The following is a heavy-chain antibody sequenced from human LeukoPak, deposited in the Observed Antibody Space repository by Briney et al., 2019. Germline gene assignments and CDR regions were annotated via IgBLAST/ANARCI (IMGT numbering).Heavy chain of an antibody. V-gene: IGHV3-23*01. CDR2: IHGGGDVT. D-gene: IGHD4-17*01. CDR1: GFIFSNYA. J-gene: IGHJ4*02. Sequence: GSLRLSCAVSGFIFSNYAMNWVRQAPEKGLEWVSTIHGGGDVTYYADSVKGRFTISRDNSKNTLYLQMNSLRAEDTAVYYCAREAYGPLDYWGQGTLVTVSS. CDR3: AREAYGPLDY.